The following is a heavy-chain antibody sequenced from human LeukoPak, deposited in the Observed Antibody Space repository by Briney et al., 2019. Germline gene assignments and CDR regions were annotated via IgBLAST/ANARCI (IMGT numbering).Heavy chain of an antibody. CDR1: GDSISIGSYY. CDR2: TNTTGYT. J-gene: IGHJ4*02. CDR3: ARDWDH. V-gene: IGHV4-61*09. Sequence: PSQTLSLTCTVSGDSISIGSYYWSWIRQPAGKGLEWIGHTNTTGYTKYNPSLKSRVTISVDTSNNQFSLKLSSMTAADTAVYYCARDWDHWGQGTLVTVS.